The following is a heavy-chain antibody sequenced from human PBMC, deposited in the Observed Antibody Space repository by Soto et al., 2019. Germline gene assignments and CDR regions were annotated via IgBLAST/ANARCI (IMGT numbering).Heavy chain of an antibody. CDR2: IKQDGSEK. CDR1: GFTFSGWW. Sequence: PGGSLRLSCAASGFTFSGWWMSWVRQAPGKGLEWVANIKQDGSEKFYVDSVKGRFTISRDNAKNSLYLQMNSLRAEDTAVYYCARGSGWHPMAVWGQGTTVTVYS. V-gene: IGHV3-7*03. D-gene: IGHD3-3*01. CDR3: ARGSGWHPMAV. J-gene: IGHJ6*02.